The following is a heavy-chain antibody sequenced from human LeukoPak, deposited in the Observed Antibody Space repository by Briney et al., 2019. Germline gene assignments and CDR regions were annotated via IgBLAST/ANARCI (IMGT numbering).Heavy chain of an antibody. CDR2: IYYSGST. CDR1: GGSIRSYY. CDR3: ARVGAPGSGSYHYWFDP. D-gene: IGHD1-26*01. J-gene: IGHJ5*02. Sequence: SETLSLTCTVSGGSIRSYYWSWIRQPPGKGLEWIGYIYYSGSTDYNPSLKSRVTISVDTSKNQFSLKLSSVTAADTALYYCARVGAPGSGSYHYWFDPWGQGTLVTVSS. V-gene: IGHV4-59*01.